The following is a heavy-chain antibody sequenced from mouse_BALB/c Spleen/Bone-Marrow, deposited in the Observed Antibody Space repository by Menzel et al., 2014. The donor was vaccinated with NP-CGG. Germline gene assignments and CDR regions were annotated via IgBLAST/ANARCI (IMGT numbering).Heavy chain of an antibody. V-gene: IGHV1S29*02. CDR1: GYTFTDYN. CDR3: ARSRILAWWDY. CDR2: IYPYNGGT. Sequence: VQLQQSGPELVKPGASVQISCKVSGYTFTDYNMHWMKQSHGKSLEWIGYIYPYNGGTDYTQQFKSKATLTVDNSSSTSYIELRSLTSEDSAVYFCARSRILAWWDYWGQGTLGTVSA. J-gene: IGHJ3*01.